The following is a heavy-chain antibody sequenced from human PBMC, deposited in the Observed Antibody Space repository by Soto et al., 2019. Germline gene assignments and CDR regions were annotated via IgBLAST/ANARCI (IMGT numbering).Heavy chain of an antibody. CDR1: GFTISHAW. CDR3: TPVPVAGRKGY. Sequence: GGSLRLSCAASGFTISHAWMNWVRQAPGKGLEWVGRIKSTADGGTTDYAAPMKGRFTISRDDSKNTLYLQMDSLKTEDTAVYYCTPVPVAGRKGYWCEGSLVTFCS. CDR2: IKSTADGGTT. J-gene: IGHJ4*02. D-gene: IGHD2-2*01. V-gene: IGHV3-15*07.